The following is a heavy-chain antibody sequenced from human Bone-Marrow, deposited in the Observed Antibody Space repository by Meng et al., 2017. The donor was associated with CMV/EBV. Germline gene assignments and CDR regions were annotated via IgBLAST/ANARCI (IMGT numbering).Heavy chain of an antibody. Sequence: ESLKISCTVSGGSIGDSRYYWGWIRQPPGKGLEWIGTIYYTGSTFYNPSLKSRVTISVDTSKNQFSLKLTSVTAPDTAVYYCARLPSSAISPPDVWGQGTTVTVSS. CDR2: IYYTGST. J-gene: IGHJ6*02. D-gene: IGHD3-3*01. CDR3: ARLPSSAISPPDV. CDR1: GGSIGDSRYY. V-gene: IGHV4-39*01.